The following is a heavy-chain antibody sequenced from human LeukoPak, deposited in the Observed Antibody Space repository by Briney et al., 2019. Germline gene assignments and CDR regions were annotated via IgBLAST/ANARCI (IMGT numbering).Heavy chain of an antibody. CDR3: AKDLRPVTKAIHGRGDY. J-gene: IGHJ4*02. D-gene: IGHD2-15*01. V-gene: IGHV1-2*02. CDR1: GYTFTGYY. Sequence: ASVKVSCKASGYTFTGYYMHWVRQAPGQGLEWMGWINPNSGDTHYAQKFQGSVTMTRDTSISTAYMELSRLGSDDTAVYYCAKDLRPVTKAIHGRGDYWGQGTQVTVSS. CDR2: INPNSGDT.